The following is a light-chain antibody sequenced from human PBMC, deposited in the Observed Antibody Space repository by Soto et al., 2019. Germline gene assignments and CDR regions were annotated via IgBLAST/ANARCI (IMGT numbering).Light chain of an antibody. CDR3: QQRSSWPLT. CDR1: QSADTY. V-gene: IGKV3-11*01. Sequence: EIVLTQSPATLSLSPGERATLSCRASQSADTYLAWYQQKPGQAPRLLIYDASNRATGIPARFSGSGSGTDFTLTISSLEPEDFGVYYCQQRSSWPLTFGSGTKMDIK. CDR2: DAS. J-gene: IGKJ3*01.